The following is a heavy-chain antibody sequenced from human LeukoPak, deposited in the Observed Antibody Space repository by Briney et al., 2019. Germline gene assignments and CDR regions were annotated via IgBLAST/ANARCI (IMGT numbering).Heavy chain of an antibody. V-gene: IGHV3-30*04. CDR1: GFTFSSYA. J-gene: IGHJ5*02. Sequence: PGGSLRLSCAASGFTFSSYAMHWVRQAPGKGLEWVAVISYDGSNKYYADSVKGRFTISRDNSKNTLYLQMNSLRAEDTAVYYCARPTQWELLGSVNWFDPWGQGTLVTVSS. CDR3: ARPTQWELLGSVNWFDP. D-gene: IGHD1-26*01. CDR2: ISYDGSNK.